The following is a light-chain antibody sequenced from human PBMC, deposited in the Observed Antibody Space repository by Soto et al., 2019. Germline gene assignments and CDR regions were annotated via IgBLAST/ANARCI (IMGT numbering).Light chain of an antibody. Sequence: EFVLTQSPATLSLSPGERATLSCRASESVINFLAWYQQRPGQPPRLLIYDASNRATGIPARFSGTGSGTDCTLTISILEPEDFAVYYCQQRSNWQITFGQGTRLEMK. CDR2: DAS. CDR1: ESVINF. CDR3: QQRSNWQIT. J-gene: IGKJ5*01. V-gene: IGKV3-11*01.